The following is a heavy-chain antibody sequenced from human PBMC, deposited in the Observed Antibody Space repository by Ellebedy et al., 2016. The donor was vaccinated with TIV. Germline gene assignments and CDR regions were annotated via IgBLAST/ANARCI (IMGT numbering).Heavy chain of an antibody. V-gene: IGHV1-69*13. D-gene: IGHD4-17*01. Sequence: ASVKVSCKASGGTFSSYAISWVRQAPGQGLEWMGGIIPIFGTANYAQKFQGRVTITADESTSTAYMELSSLRSEDTAVYYCARGVDDYGHYYFDYWGQGTLVTVSS. CDR3: ARGVDDYGHYYFDY. CDR1: GGTFSSYA. CDR2: IIPIFGTA. J-gene: IGHJ4*02.